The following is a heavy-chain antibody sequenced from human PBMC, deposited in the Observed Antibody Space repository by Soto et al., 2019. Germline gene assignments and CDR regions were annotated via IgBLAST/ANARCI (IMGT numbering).Heavy chain of an antibody. J-gene: IGHJ3*01. V-gene: IGHV4-30-2*01. CDR3: ASNVGADDALDV. D-gene: IGHD2-15*01. Sequence: QLQLQESGSGLVKPSQTLSLTCAVSGGSISSGGYSRTWIRLPPGKGLEWIGYIYHSGNTYYNPSPTSRVTSSGDRSKNQFTLNLSSVTAADTVVYYWASNVGADDALDVWGQGTMVTVSS. CDR1: GGSISSGGYS. CDR2: IYHSGNT.